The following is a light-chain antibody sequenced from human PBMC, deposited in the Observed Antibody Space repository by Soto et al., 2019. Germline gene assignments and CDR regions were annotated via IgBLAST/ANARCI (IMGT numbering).Light chain of an antibody. V-gene: IGKV1-12*01. J-gene: IGKJ3*01. Sequence: DIQLTQSPSSVSASVGDTINITCRASQDIEKWLAWYQQKPGRAPKVLIYAASHLESGVPSRFSGCGSGTEFSLTISSLQTEDFATYFCHQAGTFPFTFGPGTKVDIK. CDR1: QDIEKW. CDR2: AAS. CDR3: HQAGTFPFT.